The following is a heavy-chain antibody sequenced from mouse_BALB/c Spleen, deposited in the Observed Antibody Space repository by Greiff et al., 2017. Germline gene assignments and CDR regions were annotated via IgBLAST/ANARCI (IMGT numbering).Heavy chain of an antibody. J-gene: IGHJ4*01. CDR1: GFTFSDYY. Sequence: DVMLVESGGGLVKPGGSLKLSCAASGFTFSDYYMYWVRQTPEKRLEWVATISDGGSYTYYPDSVKGRFTISRDNAKNNLYLQMSSLKSEDTAMYYCARDRPATRPYYAMDDWGQGTSVTVSS. D-gene: IGHD1-2*01. CDR3: ARDRPATRPYYAMDD. CDR2: ISDGGSYT. V-gene: IGHV5-4*02.